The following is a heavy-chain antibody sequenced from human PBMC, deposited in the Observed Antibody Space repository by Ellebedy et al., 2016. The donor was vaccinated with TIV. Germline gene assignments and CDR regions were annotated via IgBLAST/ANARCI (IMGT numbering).Heavy chain of an antibody. CDR2: IGGSGITT. Sequence: GESLKISCAASGFTFSRHAMTWVRQAPGKGLEWVSVIGGSGITTYYADSVKGRFPISRDNSNSTLYLQMNSLRAEDTAMDYCARDPNEEYVNDYWGQGVLVTVSS. J-gene: IGHJ4*02. D-gene: IGHD2/OR15-2a*01. CDR3: ARDPNEEYVNDY. V-gene: IGHV3-23*01. CDR1: GFTFSRHA.